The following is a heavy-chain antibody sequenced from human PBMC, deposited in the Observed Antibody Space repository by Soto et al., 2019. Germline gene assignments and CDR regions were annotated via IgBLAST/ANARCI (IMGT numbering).Heavy chain of an antibody. J-gene: IGHJ6*02. Sequence: PSETLSLTCAVYGGSFSGYYWSWIRQPPGKGLKWIGEINHSGSTNYNPSLKSRVTISVDTSKNQFSLKLTSVTAADTAVYYCARHGAAVLYYYGMDVWGQGTTVTVSS. CDR2: INHSGST. CDR3: ARHGAAVLYYYGMDV. CDR1: GGSFSGYY. D-gene: IGHD6-13*01. V-gene: IGHV4-34*01.